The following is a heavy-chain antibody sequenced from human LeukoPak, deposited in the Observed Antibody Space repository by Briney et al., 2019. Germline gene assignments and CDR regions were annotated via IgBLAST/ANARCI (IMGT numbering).Heavy chain of an antibody. CDR3: ARVRGRGLIAAAANWFDP. CDR2: VSAYNGNT. V-gene: IGHV1-18*01. CDR1: GYTFTSYG. J-gene: IGHJ5*02. D-gene: IGHD6-13*01. Sequence: GASVKVSCKASGYTFTSYGISWVRQAPGQGLEWMGWVSAYNGNTNYAQKLQGRVTMTTDTSTSTAYMELRSLRSDDTAVYYCARVRGRGLIAAAANWFDPWGQGTLVTVSS.